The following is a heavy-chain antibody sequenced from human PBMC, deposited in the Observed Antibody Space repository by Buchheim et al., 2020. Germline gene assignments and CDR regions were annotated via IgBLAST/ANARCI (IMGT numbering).Heavy chain of an antibody. CDR3: ARGSSSWSFFDY. D-gene: IGHD6-13*01. CDR2: LYYSGSTNSGST. Sequence: QVQLQESGPGLVKPSETLSLTCSVSDDSISSYYWSWIRQPPGKGLEWIGYLYYSGSTNSGSTNYNPSLKSRVTISVETSKNQFSLKLRSVTAADTAVYYCARGSSSWSFFDYWGQGTL. V-gene: IGHV4-59*01. CDR1: DDSISSYY. J-gene: IGHJ4*02.